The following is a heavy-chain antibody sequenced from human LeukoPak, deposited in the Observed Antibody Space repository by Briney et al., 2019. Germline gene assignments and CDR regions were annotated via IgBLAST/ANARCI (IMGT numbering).Heavy chain of an antibody. CDR1: GFTFSSYG. V-gene: IGHV3-30*19. CDR3: ARGTGPRDYYYHMDV. J-gene: IGHJ6*03. CDR2: ISYDGSNK. Sequence: PGGSLRLSCAASGFTFSSYGMHWVRQAPGKGLEWVAFISYDGSNKYSADSVKGRFTISRDKSKNTLYLQMNSLRVEDTAVYYCARGTGPRDYYYHMDVWGKGTTVTVSS. D-gene: IGHD1-14*01.